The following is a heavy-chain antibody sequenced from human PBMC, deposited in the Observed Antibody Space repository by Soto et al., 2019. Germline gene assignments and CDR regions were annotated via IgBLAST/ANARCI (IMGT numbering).Heavy chain of an antibody. D-gene: IGHD3-3*01. Sequence: ASETLSLTCAVYGGSFSGYYWSWIRQPPGKGLEWIGEINHSGSTNYNPSLKSRVTISVDTSKNQFSLKLSSVTAADTAVYYCARGPRDFWSGLPCWFDPWGQGTLVTVSS. CDR1: GGSFSGYY. J-gene: IGHJ5*02. V-gene: IGHV4-34*01. CDR2: INHSGST. CDR3: ARGPRDFWSGLPCWFDP.